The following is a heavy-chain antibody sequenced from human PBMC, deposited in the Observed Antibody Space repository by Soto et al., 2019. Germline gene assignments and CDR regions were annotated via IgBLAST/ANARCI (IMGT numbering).Heavy chain of an antibody. D-gene: IGHD6-19*01. CDR1: GLTFSSYS. Sequence: GGSLRLSCAASGLTFSSYSIHWVRQAPGKGLEWVAVISYDGSNKYYADSVKGRFTISRDNSKNTLYLQMNSLRAEDTAVYYCARSGWNGQRPYYYYGMDVWGQGTTVNVSS. CDR2: ISYDGSNK. CDR3: ARSGWNGQRPYYYYGMDV. J-gene: IGHJ6*02. V-gene: IGHV3-30-3*01.